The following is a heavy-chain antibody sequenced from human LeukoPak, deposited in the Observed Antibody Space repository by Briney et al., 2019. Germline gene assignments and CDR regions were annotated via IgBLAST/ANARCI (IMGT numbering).Heavy chain of an antibody. CDR3: ARDASSGLNWFDP. D-gene: IGHD6-6*01. CDR2: IYYSGNT. CDR1: GGSISRGGHY. Sequence: SQTLSLTCTVSGGSISRGGHYWSWIRQHPGKGLEWIGYIYYSGNTYYNPSLKSRVTISVDTSKNQFSLKLTSVTAADTAVYYCARDASSGLNWFDPWGQGTLVTVSS. J-gene: IGHJ5*02. V-gene: IGHV4-31*03.